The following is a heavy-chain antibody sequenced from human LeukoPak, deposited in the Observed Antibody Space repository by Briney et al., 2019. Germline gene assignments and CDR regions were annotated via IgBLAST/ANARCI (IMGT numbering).Heavy chain of an antibody. CDR1: GFSLSTSGVG. V-gene: IGHV2-5*02. D-gene: IGHD6-13*01. CDR3: ARLIAAANAPWGAFDI. Sequence: EPGPTLVNPTQTLTLTCTFSGFSLSTSGVGVGWIRQPPGKALEWLALIYWDDDKRYSPSLKSRLTITKDTSKNQVVLTMTNMDPVDTATYYCARLIAAANAPWGAFDIWGQGTMVTVSS. J-gene: IGHJ3*02. CDR2: IYWDDDK.